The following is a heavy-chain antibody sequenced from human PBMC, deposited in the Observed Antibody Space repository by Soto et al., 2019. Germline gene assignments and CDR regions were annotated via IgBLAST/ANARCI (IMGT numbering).Heavy chain of an antibody. Sequence: QITLKESGPTLVKPTQTLTLTCTFSGFSLSTSGVGVGWIRQPPGKALEWLALIYWDDDKRYSPSLKSRLTIPKVTYKNQVVLTLSNMDPMDTATYYCAHRLNELWLGNDAFDIWGQGTMVTVSS. V-gene: IGHV2-5*02. CDR1: GFSLSTSGVG. CDR2: IYWDDDK. J-gene: IGHJ3*02. D-gene: IGHD6-19*01. CDR3: AHRLNELWLGNDAFDI.